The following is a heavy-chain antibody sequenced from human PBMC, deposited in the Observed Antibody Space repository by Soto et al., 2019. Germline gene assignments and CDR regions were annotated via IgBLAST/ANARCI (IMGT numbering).Heavy chain of an antibody. D-gene: IGHD6-6*01. V-gene: IGHV1-46*03. CDR2: INPSGGST. CDR3: ARDGGIAARLGYYYYYMDV. Sequence: ASVKVSCKASGYTFTSYYMHWVRQAPGQGLEWMGIINPSGGSTSYAQKFQGRVTMTRDTSTSTVYMELSSLRSEDTAVYYCARDGGIAARLGYYYYYMDVWGKGTTVTVSS. CDR1: GYTFTSYY. J-gene: IGHJ6*03.